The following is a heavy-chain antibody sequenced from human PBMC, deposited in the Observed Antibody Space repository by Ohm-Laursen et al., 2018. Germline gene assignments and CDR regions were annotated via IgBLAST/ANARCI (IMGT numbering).Heavy chain of an antibody. D-gene: IGHD1-26*01. CDR2: IDWDDDK. CDR3: ARVGPPSDYFDY. Sequence: TQTLTLTRTFSGFSLSTSGMRVSWIRQPPGKALEWLVRIDWDDDKFYSTSLKTRLTISKDTSKNQVVLTMTNMDPVDTATYYCARVGPPSDYFDYWGQGTLVTVSS. J-gene: IGHJ4*02. V-gene: IGHV2-70*04. CDR1: GFSLSTSGMR.